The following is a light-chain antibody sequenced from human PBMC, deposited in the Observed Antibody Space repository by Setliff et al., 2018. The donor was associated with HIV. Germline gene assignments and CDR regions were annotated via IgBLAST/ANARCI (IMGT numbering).Light chain of an antibody. CDR3: NSFASNSAYTPYV. J-gene: IGLJ1*01. V-gene: IGLV2-14*01. CDR1: SSDIGRYNS. CDR2: DVN. Sequence: SVLTQPASVSGSPGQSITIPCTGTSSDIGRYNSVSWYQQKPGKAPKLLIFDVNNRPSGVSTRFSASKSGNTASLTISGLQPEDEADYYCNSFASNSAYTPYVFGTGTKATVL.